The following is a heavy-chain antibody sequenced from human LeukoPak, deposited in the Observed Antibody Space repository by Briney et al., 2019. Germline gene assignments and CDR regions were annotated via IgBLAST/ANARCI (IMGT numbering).Heavy chain of an antibody. CDR2: INAGNGNT. D-gene: IGHD2-15*01. CDR1: GYTFTSYA. Sequence: GASVKVSCKASGYTFTSYAMHWVRQAPGQRLEWMGWINAGNGNTKYSQKFQGRVTITRDTSASTAYMELSSLRSEDTAVYYCARDEIVSGSHDYWGQGTLVTVSS. V-gene: IGHV1-3*01. J-gene: IGHJ4*02. CDR3: ARDEIVSGSHDY.